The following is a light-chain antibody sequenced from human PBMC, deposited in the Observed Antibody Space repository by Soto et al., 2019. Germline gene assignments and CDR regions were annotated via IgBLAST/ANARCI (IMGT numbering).Light chain of an antibody. CDR2: AAS. V-gene: IGKV1-39*01. Sequence: DIQMTQSPSSLSASVVDRVTITGLASQGISTYLNWYHQKPGKAPKLLIYAASSLQSGVPSRFSGSGSETDFTLTISSLQPEDFATYSCQQSYSTTWTFGQGTKVDIK. J-gene: IGKJ1*01. CDR1: QGISTY. CDR3: QQSYSTTWT.